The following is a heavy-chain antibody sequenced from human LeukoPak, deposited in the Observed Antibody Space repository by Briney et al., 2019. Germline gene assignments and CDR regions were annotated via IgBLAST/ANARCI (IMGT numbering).Heavy chain of an antibody. V-gene: IGHV4-31*03. D-gene: IGHD3-22*01. J-gene: IGHJ4*02. CDR3: AREDYDSSGYYSRHFDY. Sequence: EPSETLSLTCTVSGGSISSGGYYWSWIRQHPGKGLEWIGYIYYSGSTYYNPSLKSRVTISVDTSKNQFSLKLSSVTAADTAVYYCAREDYDSSGYYSRHFDYWGQGTLVTVSS. CDR2: IYYSGST. CDR1: GGSISSGGYY.